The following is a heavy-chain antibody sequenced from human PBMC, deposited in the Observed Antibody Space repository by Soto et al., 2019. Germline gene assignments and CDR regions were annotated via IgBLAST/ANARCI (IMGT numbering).Heavy chain of an antibody. J-gene: IGHJ4*02. CDR2: IYSGGST. D-gene: IGHD3-22*01. CDR3: ARASYYYDSRGYYYRYYFDY. CDR1: GFTVNNNY. V-gene: IGHV3-66*01. Sequence: PGGSLRLSCAASGFTVNNNYMSWVRQAPGKGLEWVSVIYSGGSTYYADSVMGRFTISRDNSKNTVHLQMNSLRAEDTAVYYCARASYYYDSRGYYYRYYFDYWGQGALVTVPQ.